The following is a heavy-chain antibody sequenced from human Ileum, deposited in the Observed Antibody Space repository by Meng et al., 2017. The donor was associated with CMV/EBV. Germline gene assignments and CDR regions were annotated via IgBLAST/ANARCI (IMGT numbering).Heavy chain of an antibody. CDR1: GYTFTSYG. Sequence: SCKASGYTFTSYGISWVRQAPGQGLEWMGWINAYNGNTNYAQKLQGRLTMTTDTSTSTAYMELRSLRSDDTAVYYCAIATVWESFDYWGQGTLVTVSS. CDR2: INAYNGNT. D-gene: IGHD4-11*01. J-gene: IGHJ4*02. V-gene: IGHV1-18*01. CDR3: AIATVWESFDY.